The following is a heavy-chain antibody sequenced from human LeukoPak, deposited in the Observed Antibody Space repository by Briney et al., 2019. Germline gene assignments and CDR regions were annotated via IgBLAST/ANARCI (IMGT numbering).Heavy chain of an antibody. J-gene: IGHJ6*03. CDR3: ARAKREVATTPSYYYYYYMDV. V-gene: IGHV1-2*02. CDR2: INPNSGGT. CDR1: GYTFTGYY. D-gene: IGHD5-12*01. Sequence: GASVKVSCKASGYTFTGYYMHWVRQAPGQGLKWMGWINPNSGGTNYAQKFQGRVTMTRDTSISTAYMELSRLRSDDTAVYYCARAKREVATTPSYYYYYYMDVWGKGTTVTVSS.